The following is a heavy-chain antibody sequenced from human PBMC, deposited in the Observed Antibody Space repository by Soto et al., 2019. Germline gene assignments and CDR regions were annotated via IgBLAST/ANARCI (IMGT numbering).Heavy chain of an antibody. CDR2: ISSTTNYI. CDR3: ARESEDLTSNFDY. V-gene: IGHV3-21*01. CDR1: GFTFSRYS. Sequence: EVQLVESGGGLVQPGRSLRLSCAASGFTFSRYSMNWVRQAPGKGLEWVSSISSTTNYIYYADSMKGRFTVSRDNAKNSVYLDMNSLSAEDTAVYYCARESEDLTSNFDYWGQGTLVTVSS. J-gene: IGHJ4*02.